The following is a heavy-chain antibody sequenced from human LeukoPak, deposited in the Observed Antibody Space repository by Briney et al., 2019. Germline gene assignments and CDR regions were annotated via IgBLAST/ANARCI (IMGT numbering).Heavy chain of an antibody. CDR2: ISSSGSTI. CDR3: ARDGYSYGYGNYYYGMDV. J-gene: IGHJ6*02. CDR1: GFTFSDYY. V-gene: IGHV3-11*01. Sequence: KSGGSLRLSCSASGFTFSDYYMSWIRQAPGKGLEWVSYISSSGSTIYYADSVKGRFTISRDNAKNSLYLQMNSLRAEDTAVYYCARDGYSYGYGNYYYGMDVWGQGTTVTVSS. D-gene: IGHD5-18*01.